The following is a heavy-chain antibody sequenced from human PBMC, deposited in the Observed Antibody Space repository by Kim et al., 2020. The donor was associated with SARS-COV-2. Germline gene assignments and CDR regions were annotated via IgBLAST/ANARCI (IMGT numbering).Heavy chain of an antibody. CDR1: GYTFTSYD. CDR2: MNPNSGNT. CDR3: ARVRSARRLLDYYYMDV. D-gene: IGHD6-6*01. J-gene: IGHJ6*03. Sequence: ASVKVSCKASGYTFTSYDINWVRQATGQGLEWMGWMNPNSGNTGYAQKFQGRVTMTRNTSISTAYMELSSLRSEDTAVYYCARVRSARRLLDYYYMDVWGKGTTATVSS. V-gene: IGHV1-8*01.